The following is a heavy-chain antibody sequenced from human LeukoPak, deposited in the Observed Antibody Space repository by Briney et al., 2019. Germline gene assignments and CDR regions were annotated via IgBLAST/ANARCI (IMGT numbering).Heavy chain of an antibody. CDR1: GGSISSYY. J-gene: IGHJ4*02. V-gene: IGHV4-59*08. CDR3: ARYSYYYGSSGYYQSFDY. CDR2: IYYSGST. Sequence: SETLSLTCTVSGGSISSYYWSWIRQPPGKGLEWIGYIYYSGSTYYNPSLKSRVTISVDTSKNQFSLRLSSVTAADTAIYYCARYSYYYGSSGYYQSFDYWGQGTLVTVSS. D-gene: IGHD3-22*01.